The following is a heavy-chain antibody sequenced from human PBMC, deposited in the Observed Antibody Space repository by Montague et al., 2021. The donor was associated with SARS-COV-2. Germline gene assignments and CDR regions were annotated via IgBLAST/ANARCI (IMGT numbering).Heavy chain of an antibody. V-gene: IGHV4-59*01. CDR2: IYYSGST. D-gene: IGHD3-3*01. Sequence: SETLSLTCTVSGGSISSYYWSWIRQPPGKGLEWIGYIYYSGSTSYNPSLKSRVTISVDTSKNQFSLKLSSVTAADTAVYYCARVSDFWSGYYTAVGAFDIWAKGQWSPSLQ. CDR3: ARVSDFWSGYYTAVGAFDI. CDR1: GGSISSYY. J-gene: IGHJ3*02.